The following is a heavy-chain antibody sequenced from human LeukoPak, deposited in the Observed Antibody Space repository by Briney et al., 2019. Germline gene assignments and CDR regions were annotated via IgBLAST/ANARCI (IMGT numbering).Heavy chain of an antibody. Sequence: SVTVSCKISGGTLNNLALNWVRQAPGRGLEWMGNVMPTLGVTNYARKFRGRVTFTTDESKNTAYMVMSSLTSEDTAIYYCATGRDGYKMDSWGQGTLVSVSP. J-gene: IGHJ5*01. CDR1: GGTLNNLA. CDR3: ATGRDGYKMDS. CDR2: VMPTLGVT. D-gene: IGHD5-24*01. V-gene: IGHV1-69*04.